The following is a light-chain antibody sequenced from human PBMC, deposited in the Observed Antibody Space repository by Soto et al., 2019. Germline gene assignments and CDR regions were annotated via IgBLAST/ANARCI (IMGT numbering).Light chain of an antibody. Sequence: EIVLTQSPGTLSLSPGERATLSCRASQSVSSSYLAWYQQKPGQAPRLLIYGASSRATGIPDRFSGSGSGTDFTLTISRLEPEDFAVYYCHQYGGSHRTLGQGTKVEIK. J-gene: IGKJ1*01. CDR1: QSVSSSY. CDR2: GAS. CDR3: HQYGGSHRT. V-gene: IGKV3-20*01.